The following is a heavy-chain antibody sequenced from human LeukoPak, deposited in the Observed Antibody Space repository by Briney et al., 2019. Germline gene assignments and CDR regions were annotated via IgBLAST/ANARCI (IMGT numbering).Heavy chain of an antibody. V-gene: IGHV1-2*02. CDR2: INPNSGGT. J-gene: IGHJ4*02. Sequence: GASVKVSCKASGYTFTGYYMHWVRQAPGQGLEWMGWINPNSGGTNYAQKFQGRVTMTRDTSISTAYMELSRLRSDDTAVYYCARARDRYSGYDFFGDLRTAAWGQASLVTVSS. CDR1: GYTFTGYY. D-gene: IGHD5-12*01. CDR3: ARARDRYSGYDFFGDLRTAA.